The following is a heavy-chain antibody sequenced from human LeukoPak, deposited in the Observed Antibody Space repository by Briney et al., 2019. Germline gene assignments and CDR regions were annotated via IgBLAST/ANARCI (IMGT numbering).Heavy chain of an antibody. J-gene: IGHJ4*02. CDR3: ARDSSGYYLH. CDR1: GGSFSGYY. V-gene: IGHV4-34*01. D-gene: IGHD3-22*01. CDR2: INHSGST. Sequence: SETLSLTSAVYGGSFSGYYWSWIRQPPGKGLEWIGEINHSGSTNYNPSLKSRVTISVDTSKNQFSLKLSSVTAADTAVYYCARDSSGYYLHWGQGTLVTVSS.